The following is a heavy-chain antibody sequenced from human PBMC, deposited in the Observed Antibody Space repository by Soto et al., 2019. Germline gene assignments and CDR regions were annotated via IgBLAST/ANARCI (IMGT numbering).Heavy chain of an antibody. V-gene: IGHV3-64D*06. Sequence: GGSLRLSCSASGFTFRTYAMHWVRQAPGKGLEYVSAISSNGDNTYYADSVKGRFTVSRDNSKNTLYLQMNSLRAADTAVYYCVKDSSYYYDSSGYSYGYDYYGMDVWGQGTTVTVSS. J-gene: IGHJ6*02. CDR2: ISSNGDNT. CDR3: VKDSSYYYDSSGYSYGYDYYGMDV. D-gene: IGHD3-22*01. CDR1: GFTFRTYA.